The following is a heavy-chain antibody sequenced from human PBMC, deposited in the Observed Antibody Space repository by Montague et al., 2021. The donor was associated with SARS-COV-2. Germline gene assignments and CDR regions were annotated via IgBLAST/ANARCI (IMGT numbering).Heavy chain of an antibody. Sequence: SLSLSCAASGFTFSSYWMSWVRQAPGKGLEWVANIEEDGSEKYYMDSVKGRFTISRDNAKNSLSLQMNSLRAEDTAVYYCARERQDSSGWSTYRYFDLWGRGTLVTVSS. CDR3: ARERQDSSGWSTYRYFDL. J-gene: IGHJ2*01. CDR2: IEEDGSEK. CDR1: GFTFSSYW. D-gene: IGHD6-19*01. V-gene: IGHV3-7*01.